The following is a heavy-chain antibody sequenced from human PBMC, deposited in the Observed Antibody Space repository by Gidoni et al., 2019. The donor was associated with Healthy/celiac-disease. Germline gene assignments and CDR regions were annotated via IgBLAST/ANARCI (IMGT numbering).Heavy chain of an antibody. CDR3: AKDYYRTPSSALDY. Sequence: EVQLVESGGGVVQPGGSLRLSCAASGFTFDDYVMHWVRQAPGEGLELVSLISGDGGSTYYADSVKGRFTISRDNSKNSLYLQMNSLRTEDTALYYCAKDYYRTPSSALDYWGQGTLVTVSS. V-gene: IGHV3-43*02. CDR1: GFTFDDYV. CDR2: ISGDGGST. J-gene: IGHJ4*02. D-gene: IGHD3-22*01.